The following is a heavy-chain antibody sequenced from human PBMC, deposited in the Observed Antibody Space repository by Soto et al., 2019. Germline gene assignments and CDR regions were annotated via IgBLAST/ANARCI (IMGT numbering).Heavy chain of an antibody. CDR3: ASGSLVNWFDP. J-gene: IGHJ5*02. CDR1: GGSISSSSYY. D-gene: IGHD2-15*01. CDR2: IYYSGST. V-gene: IGHV4-39*01. Sequence: SETLSLTCTVSGGSISSSSYYWGWIRQPPGKGLEWIGSIYYSGSTYYNPSLKSRVTISVDTSKNQFSLKLSSVTAADTAVYYCASGSLVNWFDPWGQGTLVTVSS.